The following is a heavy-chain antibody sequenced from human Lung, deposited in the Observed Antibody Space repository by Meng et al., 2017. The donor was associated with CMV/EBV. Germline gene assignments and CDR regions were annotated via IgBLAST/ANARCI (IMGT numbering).Heavy chain of an antibody. D-gene: IGHD6-19*01. J-gene: IGHJ4*01. CDR3: AKSSDNGWSS. Sequence: VQLVKSGAGGKRPGASVKISCQASGYRFSGFYLNWARQAPGHGLEWLGRVNPIADDTHLAQKFEGRITVTRGATNNTAFMKLTRLRPDDTAVYYCAKSSDNGWSSWGPGTLVTVSS. CDR1: GYRFSGFY. V-gene: IGHV1-2*06. CDR2: VNPIADDT.